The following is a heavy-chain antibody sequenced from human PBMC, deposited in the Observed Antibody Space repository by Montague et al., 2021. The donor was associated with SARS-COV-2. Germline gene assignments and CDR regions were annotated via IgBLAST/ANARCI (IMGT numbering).Heavy chain of an antibody. V-gene: IGHV6-1*01. CDR1: GDSVSSNRAA. CDR2: TYYRSKWYN. CDR3: ARGGSWLYYFDY. J-gene: IGHJ4*02. Sequence: CAISGDSVSSNRAARKWIRQSPSRDLEWLGRTYYRSKWYNDYAVSVKSRITINPDTSKNQFSLQLNSVTPEDTAVYYCARGGSWLYYFDYWGQGTLVTVSS. D-gene: IGHD6-13*01.